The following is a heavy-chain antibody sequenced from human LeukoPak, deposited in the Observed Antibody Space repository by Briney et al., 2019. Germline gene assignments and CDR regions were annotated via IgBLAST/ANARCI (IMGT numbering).Heavy chain of an antibody. CDR1: GGSFRGYY. CDR2: INHSGST. V-gene: IGHV4-34*01. Sequence: SETLSLTCAVYGGSFRGYYWSWIRQPPGKGLEWIGEINHSGSTNYNPSLKSRVTISVDTSKNQFSLKLSSVTAADTAVYYCARAGEVQLERIWFDPWGQGTLVTVSS. J-gene: IGHJ5*02. CDR3: ARAGEVQLERIWFDP. D-gene: IGHD1-1*01.